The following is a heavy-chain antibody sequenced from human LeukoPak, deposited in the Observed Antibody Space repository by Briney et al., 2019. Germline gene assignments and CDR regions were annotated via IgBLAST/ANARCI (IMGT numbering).Heavy chain of an antibody. CDR2: ISSSSSYI. CDR3: ARGQQWLSFDF. V-gene: IGHV3-21*01. J-gene: IGHJ4*02. Sequence: GGSLSLSCALSGFTLCRFSVNWVPQAPGKGLEGVTSISSSSSYIYYAHSVKGRFAISRDNAKNSLYLQMNSLRAEDTAVYYCARGQQWLSFDFWGQGTLVTVSS. D-gene: IGHD6-19*01. CDR1: GFTLCRFS.